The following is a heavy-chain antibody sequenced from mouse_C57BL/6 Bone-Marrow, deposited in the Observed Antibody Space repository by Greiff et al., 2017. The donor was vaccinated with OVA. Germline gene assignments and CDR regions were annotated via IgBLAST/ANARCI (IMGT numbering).Heavy chain of an antibody. V-gene: IGHV1-54*01. J-gene: IGHJ2*01. CDR1: GYAFTNYL. CDR2: INPGSGGT. CDR3: ARKADY. Sequence: LQESGAELVRPGTSVKVSCKASGYAFTNYLIEWVKQRPGQGLEWIGVINPGSGGTNYNEKFKGKATLTADKSSSTAYMQLSSLTSEDSAVYFCARKADYWGQGTTLTVSS.